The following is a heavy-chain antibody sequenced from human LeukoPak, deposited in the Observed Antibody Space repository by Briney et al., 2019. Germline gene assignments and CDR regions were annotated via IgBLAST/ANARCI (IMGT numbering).Heavy chain of an antibody. J-gene: IGHJ6*02. D-gene: IGHD6-13*01. CDR3: ARDLFSSSWYVIVYYYGMDV. CDR2: INPNSGGT. V-gene: IGHV1-2*02. CDR1: GYTFTGYY. Sequence: ASVKVSCMASGYTFTGYYMHWVRQAPGQGLEWMGWINPNSGGTNYAQKFQGRVTMTRDTSISTAYMELSRLRSDDTAVYYCARDLFSSSWYVIVYYYGMDVWGQGTTVTVSS.